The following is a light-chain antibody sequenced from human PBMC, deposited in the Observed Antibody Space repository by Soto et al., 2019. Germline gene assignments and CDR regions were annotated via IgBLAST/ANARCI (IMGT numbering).Light chain of an antibody. CDR1: QSVSSSS. J-gene: IGKJ1*01. CDR2: GAS. Sequence: EIVLTQSPGTLSLSPGERATLSCRASQSVSSSSLAWYQQKPGQAPRLLIYGASSRATGIPDRFSGSASGTDFTLTVSRLEPEDFALYYCQQYGRSSGTFGQGTKVEIK. CDR3: QQYGRSSGT. V-gene: IGKV3-20*01.